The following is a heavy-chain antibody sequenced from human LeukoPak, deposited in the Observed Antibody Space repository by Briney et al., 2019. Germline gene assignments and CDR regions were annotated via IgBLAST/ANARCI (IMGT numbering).Heavy chain of an antibody. Sequence: PGGSLRLSCAASGFTFSSYSMNWVRQAPGKGLEWVSSISSSSSCIYYADSVKGRFTISRDNAKNSLYLQMNSLRAEDTAVYYCARAVTTLDPFDYWGQGTLVTVSS. V-gene: IGHV3-21*01. D-gene: IGHD4-17*01. CDR3: ARAVTTLDPFDY. CDR1: GFTFSSYS. CDR2: ISSSSSCI. J-gene: IGHJ4*02.